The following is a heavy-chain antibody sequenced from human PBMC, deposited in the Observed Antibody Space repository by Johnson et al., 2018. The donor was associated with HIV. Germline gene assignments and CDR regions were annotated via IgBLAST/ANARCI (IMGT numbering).Heavy chain of an antibody. D-gene: IGHD3-16*02. Sequence: QVLLVESGGGVVQPGRSLRLSCAASRFTFSGYGMHWVRQAPGKWLEWVAVISYDGSKKYYADSVTGRFTISRDNSKNTLYLQMNSLRAEDTAVYYCAKDRYYVWGSYRQPLGNDEGLWAFDIWGQGTMVTVSS. V-gene: IGHV3-30*19. J-gene: IGHJ3*02. CDR1: RFTFSGYG. CDR3: AKDRYYVWGSYRQPLGNDEGLWAFDI. CDR2: ISYDGSKK.